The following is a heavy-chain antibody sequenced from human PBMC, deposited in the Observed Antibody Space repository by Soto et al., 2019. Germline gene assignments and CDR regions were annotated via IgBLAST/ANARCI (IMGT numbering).Heavy chain of an antibody. CDR1: GFTFSSYA. V-gene: IGHV3-23*01. J-gene: IGHJ4*02. Sequence: GGSLRLSCAASGFTFSSYAMSWVRQAPGKGLEWVSAISGSGGSTYYADSVKGRFTISRDNSKNTLYLQMNSLRAEDTAVYYCAKVYRYCSSTSCHGLDYWGQGTLVTVPS. D-gene: IGHD2-2*01. CDR3: AKVYRYCSSTSCHGLDY. CDR2: ISGSGGST.